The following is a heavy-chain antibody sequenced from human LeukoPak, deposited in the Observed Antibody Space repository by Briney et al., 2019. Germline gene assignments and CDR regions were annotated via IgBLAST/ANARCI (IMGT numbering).Heavy chain of an antibody. Sequence: SETLSLTCSVSGGSISSISYYWGWIRQPPGKGLEWIGSMYHNGSTYYNPSLKSRVTISVDTSKNQFSLKLTSVTAADAAVYYCARHPSGRMWLQQGGWFDPWGQGTLVTVSS. D-gene: IGHD5-24*01. V-gene: IGHV4-39*01. J-gene: IGHJ5*02. CDR1: GGSISSISYY. CDR3: ARHPSGRMWLQQGGWFDP. CDR2: MYHNGST.